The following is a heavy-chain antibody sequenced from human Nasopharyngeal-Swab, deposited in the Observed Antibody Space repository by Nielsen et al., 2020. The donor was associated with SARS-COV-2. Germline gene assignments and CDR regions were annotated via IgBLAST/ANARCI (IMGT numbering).Heavy chain of an antibody. V-gene: IGHV3-48*02. CDR1: GFTFSSYS. CDR2: ISSSSSTI. CDR3: ARERARFLEWLLYGTFDY. J-gene: IGHJ4*02. D-gene: IGHD3-3*01. Sequence: GESLKISCAASGFTFSSYSMNWVRQAPGKGLEWVSYISSSSSTIYYADSVKGRLTISRDNAKNSLYLQMNSLRDEDTAVYYCARERARFLEWLLYGTFDYWGQGTLVTVSS.